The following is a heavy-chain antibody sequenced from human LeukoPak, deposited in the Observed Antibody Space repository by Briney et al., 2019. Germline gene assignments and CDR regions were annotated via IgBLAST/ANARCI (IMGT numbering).Heavy chain of an antibody. J-gene: IGHJ4*02. CDR3: ARGGGLFDY. V-gene: IGHV4-61*02. D-gene: IGHD3-10*01. Sequence: SETLSLTCTVSGYSVSSGYYWSWIRQPAGKGLEWIGRIYTSGSTNYNPSLKSRVTISVDTSKNQFSLKLSSVTAADTAVYYCARGGGLFDYWGQGTLVTVSS. CDR2: IYTSGST. CDR1: GYSVSSGYY.